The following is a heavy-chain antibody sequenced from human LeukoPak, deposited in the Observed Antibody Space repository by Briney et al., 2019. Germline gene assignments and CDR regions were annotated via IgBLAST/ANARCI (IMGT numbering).Heavy chain of an antibody. Sequence: SGESLRLSCAASGFTFSSYAMSWVRQAPGKGLEWVSAISGSGTNTYYADSVKGRFTISRDNSKNTLYLQMNSLRAEDTAVYYCAKGPVVVAATGYMDVWGKGTTVTISS. CDR2: ISGSGTNT. V-gene: IGHV3-23*01. J-gene: IGHJ6*03. CDR1: GFTFSSYA. D-gene: IGHD2-15*01. CDR3: AKGPVVVAATGYMDV.